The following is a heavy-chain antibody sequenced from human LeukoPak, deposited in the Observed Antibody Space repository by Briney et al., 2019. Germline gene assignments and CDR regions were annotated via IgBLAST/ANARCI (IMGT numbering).Heavy chain of an antibody. Sequence: PSETLSLTCAVSGGSISSGGYSWSWIRQPPGKGLEWIGYIYHSGSTYYNPSLKSRVTISVDRPKNQFSLKLSSVTAADTAVYYCARHTPLFGELWQYYFDYWGQGTLVTVSS. CDR3: ARHTPLFGELWQYYFDY. V-gene: IGHV4-30-2*01. CDR2: IYHSGST. CDR1: GGSISSGGYS. D-gene: IGHD3-10*02. J-gene: IGHJ4*02.